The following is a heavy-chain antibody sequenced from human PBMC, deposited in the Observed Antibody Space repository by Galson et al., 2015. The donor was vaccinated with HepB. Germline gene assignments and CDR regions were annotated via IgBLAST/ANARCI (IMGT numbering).Heavy chain of an antibody. D-gene: IGHD3-3*01. CDR2: ISTYNDYK. J-gene: IGHJ6*02. CDR1: GSTFTTHG. Sequence: SVTVSCKASGSTFTTHGFSWVRQAPGQGLEWMGWISTYNDYKKFAPKFLGRVTLTTDTSTSTVYMEVRSLRSDDTAVYYCARDPGSGYFDERKRQYFYGMDVWGQGTTVTVSS. V-gene: IGHV1-18*04. CDR3: ARDPGSGYFDERKRQYFYGMDV.